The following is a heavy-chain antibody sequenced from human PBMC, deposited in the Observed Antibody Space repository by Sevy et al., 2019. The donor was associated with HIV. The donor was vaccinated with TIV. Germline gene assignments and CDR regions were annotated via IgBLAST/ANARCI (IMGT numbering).Heavy chain of an antibody. D-gene: IGHD6-19*01. Sequence: LSLTCAASGFTFSSYAMSWVRQAPGKGLEWVSAISGSGGSTYYADSVKGRFTISRDNSKNTLYLQMNSLRAEDTAVYYCARERIAVAGMGYYFDFWGQGTLVTVSS. V-gene: IGHV3-23*01. J-gene: IGHJ4*02. CDR3: ARERIAVAGMGYYFDF. CDR1: GFTFSSYA. CDR2: ISGSGGST.